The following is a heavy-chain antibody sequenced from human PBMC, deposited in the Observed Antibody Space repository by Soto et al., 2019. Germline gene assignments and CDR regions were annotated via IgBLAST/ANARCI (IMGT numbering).Heavy chain of an antibody. CDR1: GFTFSSYG. CDR2: ISYDGSNK. CDR3: AKDVAAVAGTAVGYFDY. V-gene: IGHV3-30*18. J-gene: IGHJ4*02. Sequence: QVQLVESGGGVVQPGRSLRLSCADSGFTFSSYGMHGVRQAPGKGLEWVAVISYDGSNKYYADSVKGRFTISRDNSKNTLYLQMNSLRAEDTAVYYCAKDVAAVAGTAVGYFDYWGQGTLVTVSS. D-gene: IGHD6-19*01.